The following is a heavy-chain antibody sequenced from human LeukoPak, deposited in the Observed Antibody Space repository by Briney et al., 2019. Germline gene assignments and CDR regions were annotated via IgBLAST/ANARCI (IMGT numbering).Heavy chain of an antibody. CDR3: ARAGGSGWFDP. CDR2: INIDGST. J-gene: IGHJ5*02. V-gene: IGHV3-74*01. Sequence: GGSLRLSCAASGFTFRNYWMHWVRQAPGKGLVWVSRINIDGSTRYPDSVEGRFTISRDNAKNTLYLQMNSLRAEDTAVYYCARAGGSGWFDPWGQGTLVTVSS. D-gene: IGHD3-10*01. CDR1: GFTFRNYW.